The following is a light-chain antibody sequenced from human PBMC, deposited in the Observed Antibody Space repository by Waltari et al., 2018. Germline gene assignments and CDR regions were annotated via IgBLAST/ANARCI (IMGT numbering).Light chain of an antibody. V-gene: IGKV1-33*01. CDR1: RDISNY. CDR3: QQYHYLIT. J-gene: IGKJ4*01. Sequence: DIQMTQSPSSLSASVGDRITITCQASRDISNYLNWYQQKPGRAPQLLIYDSSKMKPGVPSRFSGARSGTYFTFTISSLQPEDIATYYCQQYHYLITFGGGTRVVVK. CDR2: DSS.